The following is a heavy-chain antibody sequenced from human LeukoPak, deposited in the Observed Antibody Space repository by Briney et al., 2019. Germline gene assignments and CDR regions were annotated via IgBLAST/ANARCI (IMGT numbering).Heavy chain of an antibody. V-gene: IGHV3-74*01. CDR2: INSDGSST. CDR1: RFTLSRYW. CDR3: ASETYYYGSGSYYKGQL. J-gene: IGHJ4*02. Sequence: PGGSLRLSCAHPRFTLSRYWMRWARHPPGEGLVWVSHINSDGSSTSYADSVKGRFTISRDNAKNTLYLQMNSLRAEDTAVYYCASETYYYGSGSYYKGQLWGQGTLVTVSS. D-gene: IGHD3-10*01.